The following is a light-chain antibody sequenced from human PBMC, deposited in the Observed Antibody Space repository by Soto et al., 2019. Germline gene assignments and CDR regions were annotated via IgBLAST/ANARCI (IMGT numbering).Light chain of an antibody. CDR3: LQHNSFPLT. J-gene: IGKJ4*01. CDR1: QGIGND. Sequence: DIQMTQSPSSLSASVGDRVTITCRASQGIGNDLGWYQQKLGKAPKRLIYAASSLQIGVPSRFSGSGSGTEFTLTISTLQPEDFATYYCLQHNSFPLTVGGGTKVEIK. V-gene: IGKV1-17*01. CDR2: AAS.